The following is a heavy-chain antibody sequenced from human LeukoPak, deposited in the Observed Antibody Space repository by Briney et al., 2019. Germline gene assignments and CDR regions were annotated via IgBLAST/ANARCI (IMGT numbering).Heavy chain of an antibody. J-gene: IGHJ4*02. CDR2: INHSGST. CDR1: GGSFSGHY. V-gene: IGHV4-34*01. Sequence: SETLSLTCTVSGGSFSGHYWTWIRQSPGKGLEWIGEINHSGSTNYSPSLKSRVTISVDTSKNHFSLKLTSVTDADTAVYYCARAPAAAGTIDYWGQGTLVTVSS. D-gene: IGHD6-13*01. CDR3: ARAPAAAGTIDY.